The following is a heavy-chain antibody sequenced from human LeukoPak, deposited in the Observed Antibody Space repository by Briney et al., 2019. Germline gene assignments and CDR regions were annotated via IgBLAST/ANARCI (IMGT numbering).Heavy chain of an antibody. Sequence: GGSLRLSCAASGFTVSSNYMSWVRQAPGKGLEWVSYISSSSSYIYYADSVKGRFTISRDNAKNSLYLQMNSLRAEATAVYYCARAYSETYGLGYYYMDVWGKGTTVTISS. CDR1: GFTVSSNY. CDR3: ARAYSETYGLGYYYMDV. J-gene: IGHJ6*03. CDR2: ISSSSSYI. V-gene: IGHV3-21*05. D-gene: IGHD1-26*01.